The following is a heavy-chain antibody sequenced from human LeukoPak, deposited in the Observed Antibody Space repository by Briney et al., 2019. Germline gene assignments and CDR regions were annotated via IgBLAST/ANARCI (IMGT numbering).Heavy chain of an antibody. V-gene: IGHV3-21*01. CDR1: GFTFSSYT. D-gene: IGHD3-22*01. CDR2: ITTSSSYI. CDR3: ARAGSYDSSGYYFGYWYFDL. J-gene: IGHJ2*01. Sequence: GGSLRLSCAASGFTFSSYTMNWVRQAPGKGLEWFSSITTSSSYIYYADSVKGRFTISRDNAKKSLYLQMNSLRVEDTAVYYCARAGSYDSSGYYFGYWYFDLWGRGTLVTVSS.